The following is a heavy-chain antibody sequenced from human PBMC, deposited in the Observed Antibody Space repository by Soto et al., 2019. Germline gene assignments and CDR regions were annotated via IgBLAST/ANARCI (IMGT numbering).Heavy chain of an antibody. Sequence: ASVKVSCKASGYTFTSYAMHWVRQAPGQRLEWMGWINAGNGNTKYSQKFQGRVTITRDTSASTAYMELSSLRSEDTAVYYCASSVVVAGWFDPWGQGTLVTVSS. CDR3: ASSVVVAGWFDP. D-gene: IGHD2-15*01. CDR1: GYTFTSYA. V-gene: IGHV1-3*01. J-gene: IGHJ5*02. CDR2: INAGNGNT.